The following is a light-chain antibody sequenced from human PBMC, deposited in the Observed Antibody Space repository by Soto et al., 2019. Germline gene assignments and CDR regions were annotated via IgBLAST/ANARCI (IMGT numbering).Light chain of an antibody. Sequence: EIVLTQSPGTLSLSPGERATLSCRASQSVGSSYLAWYQQKPGQAPRLLMYGASTRATGIPDRFTGSGSGTDFTLTTSRLEPEDFAVYYCQQYNSAPRTFGQGTKVDIK. CDR2: GAS. CDR1: QSVGSSY. CDR3: QQYNSAPRT. J-gene: IGKJ1*01. V-gene: IGKV3-20*01.